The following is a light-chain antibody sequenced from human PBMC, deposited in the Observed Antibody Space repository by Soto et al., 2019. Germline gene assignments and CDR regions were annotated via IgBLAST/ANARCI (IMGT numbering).Light chain of an antibody. CDR3: SSYTSSSSYV. CDR1: SSDVGAYNS. CDR2: DVS. V-gene: IGLV2-14*01. J-gene: IGLJ1*01. Sequence: QSALTQPASVSGSPGQSIAISCTGTSSDVGAYNSVSWYQQYPGKAPKLMIHDVSNRPSGVSNRFSGSKSGNTASLTITGLQAEDEADYYCSSYTSSSSYVFGSATKLTVL.